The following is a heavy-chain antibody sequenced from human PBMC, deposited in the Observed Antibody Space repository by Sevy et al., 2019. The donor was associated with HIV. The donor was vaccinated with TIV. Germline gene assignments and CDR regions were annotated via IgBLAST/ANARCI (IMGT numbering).Heavy chain of an antibody. Sequence: GESLKISCKGSGYSFANNWIGWVRQMPGKGLEWMGIVYPGDSDTTYSPSFQGQVTISVDKSISTAYLQWNSLKASDTATYYCARLPVAAAGLYYFDYWGQGTLVTVSS. V-gene: IGHV5-51*01. D-gene: IGHD6-13*01. CDR3: ARLPVAAAGLYYFDY. J-gene: IGHJ4*02. CDR2: VYPGDSDT. CDR1: GYSFANNW.